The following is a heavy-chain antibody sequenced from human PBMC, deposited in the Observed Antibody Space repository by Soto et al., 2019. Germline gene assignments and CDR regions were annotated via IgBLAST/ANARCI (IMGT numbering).Heavy chain of an antibody. D-gene: IGHD3-3*01. Sequence: EVQLVESGGGLVKPGGSLRLSCAASGFTFSSYSMNWVRQAPGKGLEWVSSISSSSSYIYYADSVKGRFTISRDNAKNSLYLQMNSLRAEDTAVYYCARDREGLLIHDAFDIWGQGTMVTVSS. CDR1: GFTFSSYS. CDR3: ARDREGLLIHDAFDI. J-gene: IGHJ3*02. V-gene: IGHV3-21*01. CDR2: ISSSSSYI.